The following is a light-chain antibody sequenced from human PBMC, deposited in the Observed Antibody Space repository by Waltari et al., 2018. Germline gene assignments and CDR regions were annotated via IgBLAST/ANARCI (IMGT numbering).Light chain of an antibody. CDR1: RSDVGGIND. CDR2: NVN. J-gene: IGLJ3*02. V-gene: IGLV2-14*01. Sequence: QSALTQPASVSVSPGQSTTISCSGTRSDVGGINDVAWYQQNPGKAPKLMISNVNKRLSGVSKRFSGSKAGNTASLTISGLQAEDEADYYCSSYTTDSTWVFGGGTKLTVL. CDR3: SSYTTDSTWV.